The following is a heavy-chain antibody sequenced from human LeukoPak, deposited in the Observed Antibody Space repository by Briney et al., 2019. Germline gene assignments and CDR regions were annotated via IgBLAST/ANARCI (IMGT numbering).Heavy chain of an antibody. CDR3: ARDVAAADRGLVY. CDR2: IYYSGST. D-gene: IGHD6-13*01. V-gene: IGHV4-30-4*01. J-gene: IGHJ4*02. CDR1: GGSISSGDYY. Sequence: SQTLSLTCTVSGGSISSGDYYWSWIRQPPGKGLEWIGYIYYSGSTYYNPSLKSRVTISVDTSKNQFSLKLKSVTAADTALYYCARDVAAADRGLVYWGQGTLVTVSS.